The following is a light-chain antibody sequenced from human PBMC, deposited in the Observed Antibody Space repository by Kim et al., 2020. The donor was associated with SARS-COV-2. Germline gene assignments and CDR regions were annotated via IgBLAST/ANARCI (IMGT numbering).Light chain of an antibody. CDR3: QQAKTLPLT. V-gene: IGKV1-12*01. Sequence: ASVGDSVTITCRASQGIDYWLGWYQQKPGKVPRLLISATSSLQSGVPSRFSGSGFGTEFSLTISSLQPEDLATYYCQQAKTLPLTFGGGTKVDIK. J-gene: IGKJ4*01. CDR1: QGIDYW. CDR2: ATS.